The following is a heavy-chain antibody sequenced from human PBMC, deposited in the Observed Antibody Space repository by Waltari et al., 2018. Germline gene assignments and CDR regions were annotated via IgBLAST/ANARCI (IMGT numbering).Heavy chain of an antibody. CDR3: AREESGYSDGSIDY. V-gene: IGHV3-21*01. J-gene: IGHJ4*02. CDR2: ISSSSSYI. CDR1: GFTFSSYS. Sequence: EVQLVESGGGLVKPGGSLRLSCAASGFTFSSYSMNWVRQAPGKGLEWVSSISSSSSYIYYEDAVKGRFTISRDNAKNSLYLQMNSLRAEDTAVYYCAREESGYSDGSIDYWGQGTLVTVSS. D-gene: IGHD5-18*01.